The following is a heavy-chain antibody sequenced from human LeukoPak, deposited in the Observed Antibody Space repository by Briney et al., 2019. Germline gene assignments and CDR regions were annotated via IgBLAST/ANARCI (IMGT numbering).Heavy chain of an antibody. CDR3: TRDFWTDY. CDR1: GFTFRNYW. Sequence: GGSLRLSCAASGFTFRNYWMSWIRQAPGRGLEWVANIKLDGTQKNYIQSVRGRFTISRDNARNFLYLQLSSLRAEDTAVYYCTRDFWTDYWGQGALVTVSS. V-gene: IGHV3-7*01. CDR2: IKLDGTQK. J-gene: IGHJ4*02. D-gene: IGHD3/OR15-3a*01.